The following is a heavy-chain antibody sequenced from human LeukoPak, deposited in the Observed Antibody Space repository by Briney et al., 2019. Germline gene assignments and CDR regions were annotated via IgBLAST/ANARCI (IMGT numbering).Heavy chain of an antibody. V-gene: IGHV3-7*01. D-gene: IGHD4-11*01. CDR1: GFTFSNYW. J-gene: IGHJ4*02. CDR2: MKEDGSEK. Sequence: PGGSLRLSCAASGFTFSNYWMSWVRQAPGKGREWVANMKEDGSEKNYVESVKGRFIISRDNAQDSLFLQMNSLRAEDTAVYYCARDRGYSNFDYWGQGTLVTVSS. CDR3: ARDRGYSNFDY.